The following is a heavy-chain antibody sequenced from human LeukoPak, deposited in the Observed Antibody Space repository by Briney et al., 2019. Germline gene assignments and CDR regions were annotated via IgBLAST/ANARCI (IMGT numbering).Heavy chain of an antibody. J-gene: IGHJ6*03. CDR2: ISYDGSNK. Sequence: GGSLRLSCAASGFTFSDYEMSWVRQAPGKGLEWVAVISYDGSNKYYADSVKGRFTISRDNSKNTLYLQMNSLRAEDTAVYYCAKDPVFGDFWSGYYMDVWGKGTTVTVSS. CDR1: GFTFSDYE. V-gene: IGHV3-30*18. D-gene: IGHD3-3*01. CDR3: AKDPVFGDFWSGYYMDV.